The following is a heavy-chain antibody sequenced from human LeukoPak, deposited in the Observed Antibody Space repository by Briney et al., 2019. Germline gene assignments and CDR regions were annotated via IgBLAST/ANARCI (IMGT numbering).Heavy chain of an antibody. CDR1: GYSISSGYY. D-gene: IGHD3-9*01. CDR3: ARRGRYFDWLLPENWFDP. CDR2: IYHSGNT. J-gene: IGHJ5*02. V-gene: IGHV4-38-2*02. Sequence: SDTLSLTCTVSGYSISSGYYWGWIRQPPGKGLEWIGSIYHSGNTYYNPSLKNRVTISVDTSKNQFSLKLSSVTAADTAVYYCARRGRYFDWLLPENWFDPWGQGTLVTVSS.